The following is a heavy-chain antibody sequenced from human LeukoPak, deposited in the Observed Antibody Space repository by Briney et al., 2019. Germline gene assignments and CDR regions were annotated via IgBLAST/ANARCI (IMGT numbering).Heavy chain of an antibody. CDR3: ARNQWLAHDAFDV. CDR1: GGSITSYF. CDR2: THYSDHT. J-gene: IGHJ3*01. D-gene: IGHD6-19*01. V-gene: IGHV4-59*01. Sequence: PSETLSLTCTVSGGSITSYFWSWIRQPPGQGLQWVAYTHYSDHTNYNPSLKSRVTISVDTSKNQPSLMLSSVTAADTAAYCCARNQWLAHDAFDVWGEGTMVTVSS.